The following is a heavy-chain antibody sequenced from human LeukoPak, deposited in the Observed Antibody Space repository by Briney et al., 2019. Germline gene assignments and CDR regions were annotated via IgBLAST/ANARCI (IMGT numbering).Heavy chain of an antibody. J-gene: IGHJ4*02. CDR3: MSGVIIITPQFDY. CDR1: GYTFTAYY. Sequence: ASVKVSCKTSGYTFTAYYIHWVRQTPGQGLEWMGWINPNSGGTYYAQKFQGRVSMTRDTSIRSVYMELSGLKSDDTAIYYCMSGVIIITPQFDYWGQGTLVAVSS. CDR2: INPNSGGT. V-gene: IGHV1-2*02. D-gene: IGHD3-3*01.